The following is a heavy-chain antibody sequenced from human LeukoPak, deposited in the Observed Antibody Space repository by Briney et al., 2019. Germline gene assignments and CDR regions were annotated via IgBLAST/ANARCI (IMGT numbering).Heavy chain of an antibody. D-gene: IGHD1-26*01. CDR1: GYTFSDYF. CDR3: ARGLGLSGYYYYMDV. Sequence: ASVKVSCKASGYTFSDYFMHWVRQAPGQGLEWLGIINPYGGSTSYAQNFQGRVTMTRDMSTYTVYMELSGLTSEDTAIYYCARGLGLSGYYYYMDVWGTGTTVTVSS. J-gene: IGHJ6*03. CDR2: INPYGGST. V-gene: IGHV1-46*01.